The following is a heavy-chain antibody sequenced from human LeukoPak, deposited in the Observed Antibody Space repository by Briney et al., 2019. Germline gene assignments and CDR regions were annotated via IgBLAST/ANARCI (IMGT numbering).Heavy chain of an antibody. Sequence: GGSLRLSCAASGFTFSSYGKHWVRQAPGKGLEWVAVISYDGSNKYYADSVKGRFTISRDNSKNTLYLQMNSLRAEDTAVYYCAKGAPVWHYDSSGGMDVWGQGTTVTVSS. V-gene: IGHV3-30*18. CDR1: GFTFSSYG. D-gene: IGHD3-22*01. CDR3: AKGAPVWHYDSSGGMDV. J-gene: IGHJ6*02. CDR2: ISYDGSNK.